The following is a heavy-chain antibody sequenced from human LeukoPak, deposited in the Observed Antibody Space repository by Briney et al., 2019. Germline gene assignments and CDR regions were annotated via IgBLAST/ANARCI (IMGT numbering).Heavy chain of an antibody. V-gene: IGHV3-30-3*01. Sequence: GGSLRLSCAASGFTFSGYPIHWVRQAPGKGLEWVAVISYDGSNKYYADSVKGRFTISRDNSKNTLYLQMNSLRAEDTAVYYCARDRSSGWFDYWGQGTLVTVSS. D-gene: IGHD6-19*01. J-gene: IGHJ4*02. CDR1: GFTFSGYP. CDR2: ISYDGSNK. CDR3: ARDRSSGWFDY.